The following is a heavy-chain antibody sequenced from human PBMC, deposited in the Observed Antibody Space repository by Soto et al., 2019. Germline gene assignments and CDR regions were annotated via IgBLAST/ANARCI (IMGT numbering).Heavy chain of an antibody. CDR1: GGSFSGYY. CDR2: INHSGST. V-gene: IGHV4-34*01. Sequence: QVQLQQWGAGLLKPSETLSLTCAVYGGSFSGYYWTWIRQPPGTGLEWIGEINHSGSTNYNPSLKSRVTISVDTSKTQFSLTVTSVTAADTAVYYCARDKMTGLLDYWGQGTLVTVSS. CDR3: ARDKMTGLLDY. J-gene: IGHJ4*02. D-gene: IGHD3-9*01.